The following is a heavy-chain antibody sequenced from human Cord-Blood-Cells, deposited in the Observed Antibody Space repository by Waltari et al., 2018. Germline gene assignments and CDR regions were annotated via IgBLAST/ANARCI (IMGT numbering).Heavy chain of an antibody. CDR1: GGSISSSSYY. J-gene: IGHJ2*01. D-gene: IGHD7-27*01. CDR3: ARQVQNWGGALGNWYFDL. Sequence: QLQLQESGPGLVKPSETLSLTCTVSGGSISSSSYYLGWIRQPPGKGLGWIGCIYYSGSTYSNPAVKSRVTISVDTSKNRFSLKLSSVTASDTAVDDCARQVQNWGGALGNWYFDLWGRGTLVTVSS. CDR2: IYYSGST. V-gene: IGHV4-39*01.